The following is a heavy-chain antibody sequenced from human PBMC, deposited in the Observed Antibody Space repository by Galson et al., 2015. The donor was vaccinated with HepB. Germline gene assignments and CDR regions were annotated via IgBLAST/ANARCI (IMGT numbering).Heavy chain of an antibody. CDR2: ISSSSSYT. J-gene: IGHJ6*02. V-gene: IGHV3-11*06. Sequence: SLRLSCAASGFTFSDYYMSWIRQAPGKGLEWVSYISSSSSYTNYADSVKGRFTISRDNAKNSLYLQMNSLRAEDTAVYYCARDKPYDYSIYYYYYGMDVWGQGTTVTVSS. CDR3: ARDKPYDYSIYYYYYGMDV. D-gene: IGHD4-11*01. CDR1: GFTFSDYY.